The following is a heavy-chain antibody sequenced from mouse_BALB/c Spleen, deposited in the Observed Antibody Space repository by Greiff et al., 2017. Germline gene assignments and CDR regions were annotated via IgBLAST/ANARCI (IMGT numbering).Heavy chain of an antibody. J-gene: IGHJ1*01. D-gene: IGHD2-1*01. Sequence: EVKLQESGGGLVKPGGSLKLSCAASGFTFRSYAMSWVRQTPEKRLEWVASISSGGSTYYPDSVKGRFTISRDNARNILYLQMSSLRSEDTAMYYGAREGVYYGNPYWYFDVWGAGTTVTVSS. CDR2: ISSGGST. CDR1: GFTFRSYA. V-gene: IGHV5-6-5*01. CDR3: AREGVYYGNPYWYFDV.